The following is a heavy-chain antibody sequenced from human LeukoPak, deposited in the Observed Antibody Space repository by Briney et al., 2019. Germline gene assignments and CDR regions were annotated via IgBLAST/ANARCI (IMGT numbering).Heavy chain of an antibody. CDR3: ARRVATTGIYAFDI. V-gene: IGHV4-34*01. CDR1: GESFSVYY. CDR2: INHSGST. Sequence: SETLSLTCAVYGESFSVYYWSWIRQPPGKGLEWIGEINHSGSTNYNPSLKSRVTISVDTSKNQFSLTLTSVTAADTAVYYCARRVATTGIYAFDIWGQGTMITVSS. J-gene: IGHJ3*02. D-gene: IGHD1-1*01.